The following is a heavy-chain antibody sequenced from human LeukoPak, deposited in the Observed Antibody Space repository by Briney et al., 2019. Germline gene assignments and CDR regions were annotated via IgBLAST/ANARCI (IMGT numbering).Heavy chain of an antibody. CDR3: ARVSSGSYFGYYYYYMDV. V-gene: IGHV3-74*01. Sequence: GGSLRLSCAASGFTFSNYWMHWVRQAPGKGLVWVSRINSDGTSTSYADSVKGRFTISRDNAKNTLYLQMSSLRAEDTAVYYCARVSSGSYFGYYYYYMDVWGKGTTVTVSS. CDR1: GFTFSNYW. D-gene: IGHD1-26*01. CDR2: INSDGTST. J-gene: IGHJ6*03.